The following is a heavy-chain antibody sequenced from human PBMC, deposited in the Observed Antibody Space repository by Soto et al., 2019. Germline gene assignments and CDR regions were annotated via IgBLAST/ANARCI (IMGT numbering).Heavy chain of an antibody. CDR3: AHSVCLPGKWNGGYFDF. CDR1: GFLLSTSGAG. V-gene: IGHV2-5*02. J-gene: IGHJ4*02. CDR2: IYWDDDT. Sequence: QITLKESGPTLVKPTQTLTLTCTFSGFLLSTSGAGVGCILQPPGKALERLALIYWDDDTRYNPSLKSRLTITKDYSKNQLVLTMTNMDPVDTASYYWAHSVCLPGKWNGGYFDFWGQGALVTVSS. D-gene: IGHD1-1*01.